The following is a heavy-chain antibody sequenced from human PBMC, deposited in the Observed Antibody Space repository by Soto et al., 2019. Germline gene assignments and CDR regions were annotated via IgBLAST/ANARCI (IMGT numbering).Heavy chain of an antibody. J-gene: IGHJ4*02. D-gene: IGHD1-26*01. Sequence: VGSLRLSCAASGFTFSSYAMSWVRQAPGKGLEWVSGIGASGAGTYYADSVKGRFIISRDNSKNTLHLQMNSLRAEDTAVYYCALRKTGSYFGYWGQGTLVTVSS. CDR3: ALRKTGSYFGY. CDR2: IGASGAGT. V-gene: IGHV3-23*01. CDR1: GFTFSSYA.